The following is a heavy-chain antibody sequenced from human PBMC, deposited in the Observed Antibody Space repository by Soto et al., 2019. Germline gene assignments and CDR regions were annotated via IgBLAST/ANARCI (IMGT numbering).Heavy chain of an antibody. D-gene: IGHD4-17*01. J-gene: IGHJ4*02. V-gene: IGHV4-59*01. CDR1: GGSISSYY. CDR2: IYYSGST. CDR3: ARGTHYGDYSAY. Sequence: QVQLQESGPGLVKPSETLSLTCTVSGGSISSYYWSWIRQPPGKGLEWIGYIYYSGSTNYNPSLKSRVTISVDTSKNQFSLKLSSVTAVDTAVYYCARGTHYGDYSAYWGQGTLVTVSS.